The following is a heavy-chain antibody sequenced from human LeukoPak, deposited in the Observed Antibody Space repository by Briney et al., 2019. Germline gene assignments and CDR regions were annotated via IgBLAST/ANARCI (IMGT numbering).Heavy chain of an antibody. CDR1: VFILSDNY. V-gene: IGHV3-53*01. CDR3: AAVRRYSCSLQLNEI. D-gene: IGHD5-12*01. Sequence: GGSLRLSCAASVFILSDNYVNWVRQAPGKGLEWVSIIYSGGSTYYSDSVQGRFTISRDKSKNKVYLQMKNLRAEDTAVYYCAAVRRYSCSLQLNEIWGQGTVVTVSS. CDR2: IYSGGST. J-gene: IGHJ3*02.